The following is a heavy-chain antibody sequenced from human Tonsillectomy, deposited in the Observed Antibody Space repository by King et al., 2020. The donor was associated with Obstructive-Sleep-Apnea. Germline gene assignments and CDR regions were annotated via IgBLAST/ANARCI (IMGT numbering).Heavy chain of an antibody. CDR1: GYTFTSYD. D-gene: IGHD2-8*02. J-gene: IGHJ5*02. V-gene: IGHV1-8*01. Sequence: QLVQSGAEVKKPGASVKVSCKASGYTFTSYDINWVRQATGQGLEWMGWMNPNSGNTGYAQKFQGRVTMTRNTSINTAYMELTSLRSEDTAVYYCAKAWYSTGWTLRGFAPWGQGTLVTVSS. CDR2: MNPNSGNT. CDR3: AKAWYSTGWTLRGFAP.